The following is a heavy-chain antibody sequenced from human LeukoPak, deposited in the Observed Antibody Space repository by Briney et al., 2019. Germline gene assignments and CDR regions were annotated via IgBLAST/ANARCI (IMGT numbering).Heavy chain of an antibody. V-gene: IGHV7-4-1*02. J-gene: IGHJ5*02. CDR3: TRDPSRFDP. CDR1: GGTFSSYA. CDR2: INTNTGNP. Sequence: ASVKVSCKASGGTFSSYAISWVRQAPGQGLEWMGWINTNTGNPTYAQGFTGRFVFSLVTSVSTAYLQISSLKVEDTAVYYCTRDPSRFDPWGQGTLVTVSS.